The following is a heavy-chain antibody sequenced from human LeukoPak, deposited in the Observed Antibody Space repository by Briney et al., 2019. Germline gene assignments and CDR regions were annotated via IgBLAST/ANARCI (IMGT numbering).Heavy chain of an antibody. Sequence: PGGSLRLSCAASGFTFSNYGMHWVRQAPGKGLEWVAFIRYDGSNKYYADSVKGRFTISRDNSKNTLYLQMNSLRAEDTAIYYCAKRIPSWYYVDYWGQGTLVTVSS. CDR3: AKRIPSWYYVDY. V-gene: IGHV3-30*02. CDR2: IRYDGSNK. D-gene: IGHD2-15*01. CDR1: GFTFSNYG. J-gene: IGHJ4*02.